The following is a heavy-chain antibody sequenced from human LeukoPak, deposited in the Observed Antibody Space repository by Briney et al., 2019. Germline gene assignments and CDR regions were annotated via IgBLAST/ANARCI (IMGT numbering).Heavy chain of an antibody. J-gene: IGHJ4*02. V-gene: IGHV3-66*01. CDR3: TRRPYSSSWYYFDY. CDR2: IYSGGST. CDR1: GFTVSSNY. Sequence: GGSLRLSCAASGFTVSSNYMSWVRQAPGKGLEWVSVIYSGGSTYYADPVKGRFTISRDNSKNTLYLQMNSLRAEDTAVYYCTRRPYSSSWYYFDYWGQGTLVTVSS. D-gene: IGHD6-13*01.